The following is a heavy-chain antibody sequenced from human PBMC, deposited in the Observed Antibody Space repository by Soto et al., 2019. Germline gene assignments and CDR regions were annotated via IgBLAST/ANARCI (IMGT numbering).Heavy chain of an antibody. J-gene: IGHJ6*02. CDR1: GFSLSTSGVG. V-gene: IGHV2-5*02. D-gene: IGHD2-21*02. CDR3: IQSRCGGDCLQSYASHYYYGMDV. CDR2: IYWDDDK. Sequence: QITLKESGPTLVKPTQTLTLTCTFSGFSLSTSGVGVGWIRQPPGKALEWLALIYWDDDKRYSPALRSRLTISKDPSKNQVVLKMTNMDPVDTATYYCIQSRCGGDCLQSYASHYYYGMDVWGQGTTVTVSS.